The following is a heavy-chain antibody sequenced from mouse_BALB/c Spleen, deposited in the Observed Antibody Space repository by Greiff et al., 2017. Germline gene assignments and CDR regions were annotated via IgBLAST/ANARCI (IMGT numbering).Heavy chain of an antibody. CDR1: GYTFTSYW. CDR2: IYPGDGDT. V-gene: IGHV1-87*01. CDR3: ARSYDYDPAWFAY. Sequence: VKLMESGAELARPGASVKLSCKASGYTFTSYWMQWVKQRPGQGLEWIGAIYPGDGDTRYTQKFKGKATLTADKCSSTAYMQLSSLASEDSAVYYCARSYDYDPAWFAYWGQGTLVTVSA. J-gene: IGHJ3*01. D-gene: IGHD2-4*01.